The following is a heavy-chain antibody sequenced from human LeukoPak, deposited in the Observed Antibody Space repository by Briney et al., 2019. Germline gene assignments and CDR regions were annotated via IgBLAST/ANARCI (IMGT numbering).Heavy chain of an antibody. CDR2: INPNRGGT. V-gene: IGHV1-2*06. Sequence: ASVKVSCKASGYTFTGYYMHWVRQAPGQGLEWMGRINPNRGGTNYAQKFQGRVTMTRDTSISTAYMELSRLRSDDTAVYYCLVATTGSYYYYYMDVWGKGTTVTVSS. J-gene: IGHJ6*03. CDR3: LVATTGSYYYYYMDV. D-gene: IGHD2-15*01. CDR1: GYTFTGYY.